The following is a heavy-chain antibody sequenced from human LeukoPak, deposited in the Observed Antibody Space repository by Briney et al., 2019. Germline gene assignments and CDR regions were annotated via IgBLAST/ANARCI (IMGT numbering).Heavy chain of an antibody. V-gene: IGHV3-30*03. D-gene: IGHD6-13*01. Sequence: GRSLRLSCAASGFTFSSYGMHWVRQAPGKGLEWVAVISYDGSNKYYADSVKGRFTISRDNSKNTLYLQMNSLRAEDTAVYYCARDGRDSSSWYSAFDIWGQGTMVTVSS. CDR1: GFTFSSYG. CDR2: ISYDGSNK. J-gene: IGHJ3*02. CDR3: ARDGRDSSSWYSAFDI.